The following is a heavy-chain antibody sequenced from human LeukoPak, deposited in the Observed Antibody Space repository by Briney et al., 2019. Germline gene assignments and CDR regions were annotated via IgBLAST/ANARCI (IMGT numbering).Heavy chain of an antibody. J-gene: IGHJ4*02. Sequence: SGTLSLTCAVSGGSISSSYWWSWVRQPPGKGLEWIGEIHHSGSTNYNPSLKSRVTISVDKSKNQFSLKLSSVTVADTALYYCACTTTAAAGTFDYWGQGTLVTVSS. CDR3: ACTTTAAAGTFDY. CDR2: IHHSGST. V-gene: IGHV4-4*02. D-gene: IGHD6-13*01. CDR1: GGSISSSYW.